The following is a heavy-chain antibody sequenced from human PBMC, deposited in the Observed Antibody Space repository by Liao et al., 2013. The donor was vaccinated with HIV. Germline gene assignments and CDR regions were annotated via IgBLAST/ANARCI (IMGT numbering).Heavy chain of an antibody. V-gene: IGHV4-39*07. Sequence: QLQLQESGPGLVKPSETLSLTCTVSGGSIRSSSYYWGWIRQPPGKGLEWIGSMYYSGSTFYNPSLQSRVTISPDTSKNQFSLRLSSVTAADTAVYYCARETATTRYFGYYYMDVWGKGTTVTV. D-gene: IGHD1-1*01. J-gene: IGHJ6*03. CDR2: MYYSGST. CDR3: ARETATTRYFGYYYMDV. CDR1: GGSIRSSSYY.